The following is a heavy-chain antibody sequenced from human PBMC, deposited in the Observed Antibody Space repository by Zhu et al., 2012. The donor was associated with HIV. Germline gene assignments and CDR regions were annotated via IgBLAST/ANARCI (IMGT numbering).Heavy chain of an antibody. J-gene: IGHJ3*02. CDR1: GDSISRSDW. V-gene: IGHV4-4*02. Sequence: QVQLQESGPGLVKPSGTLSLICVVSGDSISRSDWWSWVRQPPEKGLEWIGEIYHSGSTNYKPSLNSRVTISVDKSKNHFSLKLKSVTAADTAVYYCASGGATARAFAIWGQGTSGHRSLQ. CDR3: ASGGATARAFAI. CDR2: IYHSGST. D-gene: IGHD5-18*01.